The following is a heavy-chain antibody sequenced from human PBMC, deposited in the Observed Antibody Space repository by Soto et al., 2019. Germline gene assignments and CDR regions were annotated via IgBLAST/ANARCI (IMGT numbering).Heavy chain of an antibody. V-gene: IGHV1-46*03. D-gene: IGHD6-6*01. CDR1: GYIFTNFY. CDR2: INPNGGST. CDR3: TRGLASGDY. J-gene: IGHJ4*02. Sequence: QVQLVQPGAEVKKPGASVKFSCKASGYIFTNFYIHWLRQAPGQGLEWIGIINPNGGSTNYVQNLQGRVTMTMDTSTIKVYMELSSLRSEDNALYYCTRGLASGDYWGQGTLITVSS.